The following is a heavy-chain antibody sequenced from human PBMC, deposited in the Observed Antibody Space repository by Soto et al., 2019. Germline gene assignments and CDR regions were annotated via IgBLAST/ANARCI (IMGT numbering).Heavy chain of an antibody. V-gene: IGHV1-69*13. CDR1: GGTFSSYA. CDR3: ARDLGGVRQKLDP. D-gene: IGHD3-16*01. J-gene: IGHJ5*02. CDR2: IIPIFGTA. Sequence: SVKVSCKASGGTFSSYAISWVRQAPGQGLEWMGGIIPIFGTANYAQKFQGRVTITADESTSTAYMELSSLRSEDTAVYYCARDLGGVRQKLDPWGQGPLVTVSS.